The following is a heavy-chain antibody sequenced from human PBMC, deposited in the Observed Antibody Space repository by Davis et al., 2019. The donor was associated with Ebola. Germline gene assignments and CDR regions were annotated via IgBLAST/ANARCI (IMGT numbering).Heavy chain of an antibody. CDR1: GFTFSSYS. CDR3: ASEGSGWYSFDY. V-gene: IGHV3-23*01. J-gene: IGHJ4*02. D-gene: IGHD6-19*01. Sequence: GESLKISCAASGFTFSSYSMNWVRQAPGKGLEWVSAISGSGGSTYYADSVKGRFTISRDNSKNTLYLQMNSLRAEDTAVYYCASEGSGWYSFDYWGQGTLVTVSS. CDR2: ISGSGGST.